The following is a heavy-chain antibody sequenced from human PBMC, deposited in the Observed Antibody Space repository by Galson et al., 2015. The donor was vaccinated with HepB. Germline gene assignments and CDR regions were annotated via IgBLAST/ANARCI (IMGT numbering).Heavy chain of an antibody. CDR2: ISYDGSNK. J-gene: IGHJ4*02. CDR3: ARYEQLALDY. V-gene: IGHV3-30-3*01. Sequence: SLRLSCAASGFTFSSYTMHWVRQAPGKVLEWVAVISYDGSNKYYADSVKGRFTISRDNSKNTLYLQMNSLRAEDTAVYYCARYEQLALDYWGQGTLVTVSS. CDR1: GFTFSSYT. D-gene: IGHD6-6*01.